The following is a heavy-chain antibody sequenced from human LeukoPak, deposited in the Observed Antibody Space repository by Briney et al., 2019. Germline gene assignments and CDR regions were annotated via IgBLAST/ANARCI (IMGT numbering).Heavy chain of an antibody. Sequence: GRSLRLSCAASGFTFSSYGMHWVRQAPGKGLEWVAVISYDGSNKYYADSVKGRFTISRDNSKNTLYLQMNSLRAEDTAVYYCARDPVAGISMDAFDIWGQGTMVTVSS. V-gene: IGHV3-30*03. CDR3: ARDPVAGISMDAFDI. J-gene: IGHJ3*02. CDR2: ISYDGSNK. D-gene: IGHD6-19*01. CDR1: GFTFSSYG.